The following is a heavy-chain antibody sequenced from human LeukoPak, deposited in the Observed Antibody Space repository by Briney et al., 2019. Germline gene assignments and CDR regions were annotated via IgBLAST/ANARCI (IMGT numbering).Heavy chain of an antibody. CDR2: ISSGSSYI. CDR1: GFSFSSYS. J-gene: IGHJ6*03. CDR3: VRVVEDFWSGYYTYYYYMDV. V-gene: IGHV3-21*01. D-gene: IGHD3-3*01. Sequence: GGSLRLSCAASGFSFSSYSMNWVRQAPGKGLEWVSYISSGSSYIKYADSLKDRFTISRDNAKNSLYLQMNSLRAEDTAVYYCVRVVEDFWSGYYTYYYYMDVWGKGTTVTVSS.